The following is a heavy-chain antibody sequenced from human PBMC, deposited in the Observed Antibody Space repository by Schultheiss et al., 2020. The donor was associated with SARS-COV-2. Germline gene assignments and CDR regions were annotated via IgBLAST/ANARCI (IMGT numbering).Heavy chain of an antibody. CDR1: GGSISSGGYY. J-gene: IGHJ6*02. V-gene: IGHV4-31*01. CDR2: IYYSGST. CDR3: ARGLHSSVWYEGYMDV. Sequence: SETLSLTCTVSGGSISSGGYYWSWIRQHPGKGLEWIGYIYYSGSTYYNPSLKSLVTISVDTSKNQLSLNLNSVTAADTAVYYCARGLHSSVWYEGYMDVWGQGTTVTVSS. D-gene: IGHD6-19*01.